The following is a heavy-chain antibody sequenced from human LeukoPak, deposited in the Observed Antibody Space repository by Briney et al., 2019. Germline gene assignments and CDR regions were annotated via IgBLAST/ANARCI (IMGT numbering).Heavy chain of an antibody. CDR3: ARDYKYAFDN. V-gene: IGHV3-48*01. CDR1: GFTFSAYS. CDR2: IGISSGNT. Sequence: GGSLRLPCAASGFTFSAYSMNWVRQAPGKGVEWISYIGISSGNTKYADSVKGRFTISGDKAKNSLYLQMNSLRVEDTAVYYCARDYKYAFDNWGQGTLVTVSS. J-gene: IGHJ4*02. D-gene: IGHD5-24*01.